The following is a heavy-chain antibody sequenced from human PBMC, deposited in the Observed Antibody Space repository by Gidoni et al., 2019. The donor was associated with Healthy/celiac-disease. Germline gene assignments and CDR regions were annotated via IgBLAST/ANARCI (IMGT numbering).Heavy chain of an antibody. Sequence: QVQLVQSGAEVKKPGASEKFYCKESGYPFTSYYMHWVRQDPGQGLEWMGIINPSGGRTSYAQKFQGRVTMTRDTSTSTVYMELSSLRSEDTAGYYCARDQASLLQPTNYYVDYWGQGALVTVSS. CDR3: ARDQASLLQPTNYYVDY. CDR1: GYPFTSYY. V-gene: IGHV1-46*03. J-gene: IGHJ4*02. CDR2: INPSGGRT. D-gene: IGHD2-15*01.